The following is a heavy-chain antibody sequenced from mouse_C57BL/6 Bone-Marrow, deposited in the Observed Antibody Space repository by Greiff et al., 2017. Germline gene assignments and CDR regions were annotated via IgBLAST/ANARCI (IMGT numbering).Heavy chain of an antibody. CDR3: ARPLYDGYPGAY. D-gene: IGHD2-3*01. V-gene: IGHV5-12*01. CDR1: GFTFSDYY. J-gene: IGHJ3*01. CDR2: ISNGGGST. Sequence: EVQRVESGGGLVQPGGSLKLSCAASGFTFSDYYMYWVRQTPEKRLEWVAYISNGGGSTYYPDTVKGRFTLSRDNAKNTLYLQMSRLKSEDTAMYYCARPLYDGYPGAYWGQGTLVTVSA.